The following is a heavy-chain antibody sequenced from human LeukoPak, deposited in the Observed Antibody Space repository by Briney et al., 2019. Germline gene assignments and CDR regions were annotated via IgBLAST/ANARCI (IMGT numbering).Heavy chain of an antibody. CDR2: IYYSGST. CDR3: ARRHYYDSRGAFDI. Sequence: SETLSLTCTVSGGSISSSSYYWGWIRQPPGKGLEWIGSIYYSGSTYYNPSLKSRVTISVDTSKNHFSLKLSSVTAADTAVYYCARRHYYDSRGAFDIWGQGTMVTVSS. D-gene: IGHD3-22*01. CDR1: GGSISSSSYY. J-gene: IGHJ3*02. V-gene: IGHV4-39*02.